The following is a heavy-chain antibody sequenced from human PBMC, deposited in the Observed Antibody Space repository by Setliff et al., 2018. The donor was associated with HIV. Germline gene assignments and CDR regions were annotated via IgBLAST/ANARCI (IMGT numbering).Heavy chain of an antibody. Sequence: ASVKVSCKASGYTFSNYGISWVRQAPGQGLEWMGWISTYSGSTKYAENLQGRVTMTTDTSTSTAYMELRSLRSDDTAVYYCARDPTTALHPPLNWFDPWGQGTLVTVSS. CDR2: ISTYSGST. J-gene: IGHJ5*02. D-gene: IGHD4-17*01. CDR1: GYTFSNYG. V-gene: IGHV1-18*01. CDR3: ARDPTTALHPPLNWFDP.